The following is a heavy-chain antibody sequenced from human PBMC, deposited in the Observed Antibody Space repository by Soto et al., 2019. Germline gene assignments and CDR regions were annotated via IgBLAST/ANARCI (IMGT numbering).Heavy chain of an antibody. J-gene: IGHJ4*02. V-gene: IGHV3-30-3*01. CDR3: ARDRVDAITDY. D-gene: IGHD1-20*01. Sequence: GGSLRLSCAASGFTFSSYAMHWVRQAPGKGLEWVAVISYDGSNKYYADSVKGRFTISRDNSKNTLYLQMNSLRAEDTAVYYCARDRVDAITDYWGQGTLVTVSS. CDR2: ISYDGSNK. CDR1: GFTFSSYA.